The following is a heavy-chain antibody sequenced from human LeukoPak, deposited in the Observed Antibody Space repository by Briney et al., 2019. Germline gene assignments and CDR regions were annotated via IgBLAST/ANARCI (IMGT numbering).Heavy chain of an antibody. J-gene: IGHJ4*02. Sequence: GESLKISCKGSGYTFTNYWITWVRQMPGKGLEWMGRIDPSDSYTTYGPSFQGHVTISADKSIRTASLQWSSLKASDTAMYYCARQSRDGSKTRGYYFDYWGQGTLVTVSS. V-gene: IGHV5-10-1*01. D-gene: IGHD3-10*01. CDR2: IDPSDSYT. CDR3: ARQSRDGSKTRGYYFDY. CDR1: GYTFTNYW.